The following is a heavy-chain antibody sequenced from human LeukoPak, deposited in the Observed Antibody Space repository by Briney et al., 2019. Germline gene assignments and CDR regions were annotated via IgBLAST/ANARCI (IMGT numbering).Heavy chain of an antibody. J-gene: IGHJ4*02. CDR1: GFPFTDFY. V-gene: IGHV1-2*02. CDR3: ARDSASEAHDFTLDY. Sequence: ASVKVSCKASGFPFTDFYMRWVRQAPGQGLEWMGEINLKTGGTKYVQNLQGRVTMTRDTSITTAYMELTRLTSDDTAMYYCARDSASEAHDFTLDYWGQGALVTVSS. D-gene: IGHD2-21*02. CDR2: INLKTGGT.